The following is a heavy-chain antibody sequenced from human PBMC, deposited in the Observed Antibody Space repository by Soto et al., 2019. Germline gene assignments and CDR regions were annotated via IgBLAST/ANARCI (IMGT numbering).Heavy chain of an antibody. D-gene: IGHD3-10*01. Sequence: PSETLSLTCGVSGGSISSINYWSWVRQPPGNGLEWIGEINHSGSTNYNPSLKSRVAISVDTSKNQFSLKLSSVTAADTAVYYCARLFRQGGTMFRGAPPPNYYYDMDVWGQGTTVTVSS. V-gene: IGHV4-34*01. CDR1: GGSISSINY. CDR3: ARLFRQGGTMFRGAPPPNYYYDMDV. CDR2: INHSGST. J-gene: IGHJ6*02.